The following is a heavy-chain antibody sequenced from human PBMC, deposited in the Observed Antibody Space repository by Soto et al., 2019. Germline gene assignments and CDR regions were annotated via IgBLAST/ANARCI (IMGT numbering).Heavy chain of an antibody. CDR1: VFTISSYA. CDR2: ISDRGDTT. V-gene: IGHV3-23*01. D-gene: IGHD1-1*01. CDR3: AKDKPGTTSFDY. Sequence: WWSLRLSCAASVFTISSYAMSWVRQAPGKGLEWVSAISDRGDTTHYADSVKGRFTISRDTSKNTLYLQMNTLRAEDTAVYYCAKDKPGTTSFDYWGQGTLVTVSS. J-gene: IGHJ4*02.